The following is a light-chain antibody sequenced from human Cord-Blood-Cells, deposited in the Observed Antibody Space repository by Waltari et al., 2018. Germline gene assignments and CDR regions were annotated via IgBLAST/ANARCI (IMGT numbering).Light chain of an antibody. V-gene: IGKV1-8*01. CDR3: QQYYSYPWT. Sequence: IRMTQSPSXFSASTGDRVTITCRASPGISSYLAWYQQKPGKAPKLMIYAASTLQSGVPSRFSGSGSGTDFTLTISCLQSEDFATYYCQQYYSYPWTFGQGTKVEIK. J-gene: IGKJ1*01. CDR1: PGISSY. CDR2: AAS.